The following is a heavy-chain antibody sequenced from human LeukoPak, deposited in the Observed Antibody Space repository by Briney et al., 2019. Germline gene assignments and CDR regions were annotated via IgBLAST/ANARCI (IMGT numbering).Heavy chain of an antibody. CDR2: VDPEDDEV. J-gene: IGHJ5*01. CDR3: AKTFYNNDDWFAS. D-gene: IGHD5-24*01. Sequence: ASVKVSCKASGYTFTDYYIHWVQQAPGKGLVWMGRVDPEDDEVRYLEKFQDRVTMTADTSTDTAYMEPSNLRSEDTAVYYCAKTFYNNDDWFASWGQGTLVTVSS. V-gene: IGHV1-69-2*01. CDR1: GYTFTDYY.